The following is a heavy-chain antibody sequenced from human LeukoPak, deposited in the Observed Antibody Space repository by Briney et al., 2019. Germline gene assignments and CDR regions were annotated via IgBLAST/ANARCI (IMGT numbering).Heavy chain of an antibody. CDR3: AREGRSGSYRESAFDI. CDR1: GFTFSSYW. CDR2: INTDGSST. Sequence: GGSLRLSCAASGFTFSSYWMHWVRQAPGKGLVWVSRINTDGSSTSYADSVKGRFTISRENAKNSLYLQMNSLRAGDTAVYYCAREGRSGSYRESAFDIWGQGTMVTVSS. J-gene: IGHJ3*02. V-gene: IGHV3-74*01. D-gene: IGHD1-26*01.